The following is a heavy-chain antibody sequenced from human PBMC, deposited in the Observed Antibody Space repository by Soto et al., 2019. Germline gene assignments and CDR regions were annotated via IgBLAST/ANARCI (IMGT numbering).Heavy chain of an antibody. CDR1: GFTFSSYG. J-gene: IGHJ3*02. V-gene: IGHV3-30*18. D-gene: IGHD4-17*01. Sequence: QVQLVESGGGVVQPGRSLRLSCAASGFTFSSYGMHWVRQAPGKGLEWVAVISYDGSNKNYADSVKGRFTISRDNSKNTLYLQMNSLRAEDTAVYYCAKGLDYGDYVRFAFDIWGQGTMVTVSS. CDR3: AKGLDYGDYVRFAFDI. CDR2: ISYDGSNK.